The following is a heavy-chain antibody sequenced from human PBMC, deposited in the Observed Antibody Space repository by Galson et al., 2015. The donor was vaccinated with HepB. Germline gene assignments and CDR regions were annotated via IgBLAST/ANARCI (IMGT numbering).Heavy chain of an antibody. CDR2: ISDTGDTT. J-gene: IGHJ4*02. Sequence: LRLSCAASGFTFTSYAMTWVRQPPGKGLEWVSVISDTGDTTHYADSVKGRFTISRDNSKNTLDLQMNSLRAEDTALYYCATYYNFWSAYRRIDYWGQGTLVTVSS. CDR1: GFTFTSYA. CDR3: ATYYNFWSAYRRIDY. V-gene: IGHV3-23*01. D-gene: IGHD3-3*01.